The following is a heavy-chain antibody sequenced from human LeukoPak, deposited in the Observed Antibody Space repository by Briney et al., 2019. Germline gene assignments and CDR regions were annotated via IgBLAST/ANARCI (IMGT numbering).Heavy chain of an antibody. V-gene: IGHV4-59*01. CDR2: IYYSGST. CDR3: ASSKRWLPFDY. CDR1: GGSISSYY. Sequence: SETLSLTCTVSGGSISSYYWSWIRQPPGKGLEWIGYIYYSGSTNYNPSLKSRVTISVDTSKNQFSLKLSSVTAADTAVYYCASSKRWLPFDYWGQGTLATVSS. J-gene: IGHJ4*02. D-gene: IGHD5-24*01.